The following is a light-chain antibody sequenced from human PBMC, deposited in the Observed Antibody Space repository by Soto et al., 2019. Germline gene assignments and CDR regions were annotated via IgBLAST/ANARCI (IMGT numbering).Light chain of an antibody. Sequence: QSATTQPPSASGSPGQSVTISCSGSSSDIGNNNYVSWYQQHPGKAPKLLIYEVFKRPSGVPDRFSGSKSGNTASLTVSGLQPEDEADYYCSTFGGAKVFGGGTKLTVL. CDR2: EVF. V-gene: IGLV2-8*01. CDR1: SSDIGNNNY. J-gene: IGLJ3*02. CDR3: STFGGAKV.